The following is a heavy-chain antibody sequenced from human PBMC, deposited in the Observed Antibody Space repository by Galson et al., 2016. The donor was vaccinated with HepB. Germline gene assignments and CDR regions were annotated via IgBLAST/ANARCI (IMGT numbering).Heavy chain of an antibody. J-gene: IGHJ6*02. V-gene: IGHV4-30-2*01. CDR3: ARAKSRNYGLDV. CDR1: GGSISSIHYS. Sequence: TLSLTCAVSGGSISSIHYSWSWVRQPPGKGLEWIGYIYHSGNTYYRPSLRSRVTMSVDRSRNQFSLSLTSVTAADTAVYYCARAKSRNYGLDVWGQGTTVTVSS. CDR2: IYHSGNT.